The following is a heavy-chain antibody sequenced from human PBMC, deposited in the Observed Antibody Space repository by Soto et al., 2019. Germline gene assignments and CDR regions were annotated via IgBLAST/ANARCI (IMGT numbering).Heavy chain of an antibody. CDR3: AKAQGGSYFDY. D-gene: IGHD2-15*01. J-gene: IGHJ4*02. CDR1: GFTFSSNA. CDR2: ISSSGGST. Sequence: GGSLRLSCASSGFTFSSNAMSWVRQAPGKGLEWVSGISSSGGSTYYADSVKGRFTISRDNSKNMLYLQMNNLRAEDTAVYYCAKAQGGSYFDYWGQGTLVTVSS. V-gene: IGHV3-23*01.